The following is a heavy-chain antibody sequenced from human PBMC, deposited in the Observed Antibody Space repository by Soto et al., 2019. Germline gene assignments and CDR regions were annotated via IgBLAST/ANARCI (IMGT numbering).Heavy chain of an antibody. Sequence: GGAQSLPCEASGFTFSTDAMSWISRAPGEGLEWVSGISGSGGSTYYADSVKGRFTISRDNSKNTLYVQMNSLRAEDRAVYYCAKDAQWELLLRYFDYWGQGTLVTVSS. D-gene: IGHD1-26*01. CDR3: AKDAQWELLLRYFDY. CDR1: GFTFSTDA. J-gene: IGHJ4*02. V-gene: IGHV3-23*01. CDR2: ISGSGGST.